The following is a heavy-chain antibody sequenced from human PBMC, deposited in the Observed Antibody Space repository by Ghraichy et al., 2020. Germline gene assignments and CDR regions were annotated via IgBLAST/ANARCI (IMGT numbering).Heavy chain of an antibody. V-gene: IGHV4-34*01. Sequence: SETLSLTCAVYGGSFSGYYWSWIRQPPGKGLEWIGEINHSGSTNYNPALKSRVTISVDTSKNQFSLKLSSVTAADTAVYYCARGKTRTTIAAAAPFDYWGQGTLVNVSS. J-gene: IGHJ4*02. CDR3: ARGKTRTTIAAAAPFDY. CDR2: INHSGST. D-gene: IGHD6-13*01. CDR1: GGSFSGYY.